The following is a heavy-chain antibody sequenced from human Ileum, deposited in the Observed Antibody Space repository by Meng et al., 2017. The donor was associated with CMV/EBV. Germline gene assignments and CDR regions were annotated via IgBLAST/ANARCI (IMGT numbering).Heavy chain of an antibody. Sequence: GESLKISCAASGFTFSTYGMHWVRQVSGKGLEWVAFIREDGSRKFYAASVKGRFTISRDNVKNSLYLQMNSLRAEDTAMYYCARSPGFGELLPFDYWGQGTLVTVSS. CDR1: GFTFSTYG. J-gene: IGHJ4*02. CDR3: ARSPGFGELLPFDY. CDR2: IREDGSRK. D-gene: IGHD3-10*01. V-gene: IGHV3-30*02.